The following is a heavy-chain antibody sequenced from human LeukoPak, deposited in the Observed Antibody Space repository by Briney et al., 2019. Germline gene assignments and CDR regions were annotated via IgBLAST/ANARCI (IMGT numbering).Heavy chain of an antibody. J-gene: IGHJ5*02. CDR2: IYFGGTT. D-gene: IGHD4-23*01. CDR1: GGSIKNFY. Sequence: SETLSLTCSVSGGSIKNFYWSWIRQPPGKGLEWLGNIYFGGTTDYNSSLKSRLTISVDTFKNQLSLNLQSVTAADTATYYCARHRSDTGGKKGVNWFDPWGQGTLVTVSS. V-gene: IGHV4-59*01. CDR3: ARHRSDTGGKKGVNWFDP.